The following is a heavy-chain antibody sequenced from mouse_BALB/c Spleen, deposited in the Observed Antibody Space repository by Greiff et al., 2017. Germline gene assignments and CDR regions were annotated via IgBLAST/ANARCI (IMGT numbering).Heavy chain of an antibody. CDR1: GFTFSSYA. J-gene: IGHJ2*01. CDR2: ISSGGST. D-gene: IGHD2-2*01. Sequence: EVMLVESGGGLVKPGGSLKLSCAASGFTFSSYAMSWVRQTPEKRLEWVASISSGGSTYYPDSVKGRFTISRDNARNILYLQMSSLRSEDTAMYYCARVTFDYWGQGTTLTVSS. V-gene: IGHV5-6-5*01. CDR3: ARVTFDY.